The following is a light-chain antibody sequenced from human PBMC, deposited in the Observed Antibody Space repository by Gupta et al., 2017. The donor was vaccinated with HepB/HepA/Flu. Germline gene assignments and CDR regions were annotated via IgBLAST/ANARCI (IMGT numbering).Light chain of an antibody. Sequence: DIVLTQSPLPLAVTPGEPAYMSCRSSVSPLHSNGHTYLDWYLQKPGQSPQLIIYWNSKRAYGVPDRFSGSGSGKDFTLKSSRGEAEDVGVYYWGQGLRMHSFGGGTKVEIK. V-gene: IGKV2-28*01. CDR3: GQGLRMHS. CDR2: WNS. CDR1: VSPLHSNGHTY. J-gene: IGKJ4*01.